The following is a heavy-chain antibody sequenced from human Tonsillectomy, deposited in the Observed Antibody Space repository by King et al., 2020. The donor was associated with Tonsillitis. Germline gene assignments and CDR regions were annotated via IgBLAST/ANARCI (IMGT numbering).Heavy chain of an antibody. CDR2: INHSGST. Sequence: VQLQQWGAGLLKPSETLSLTCAVYGGSFSGYYWSWIRQPPGKGLEWIGEINHSGSTNYNPSLKSRVTISVDTSKNQFSLKLRSVTATDTAVYYGAGVNAVAGRRPARTYYFDYWGQGTLVTVSS. CDR3: AGVNAVAGRRPARTYYFDY. CDR1: GGSFSGYY. D-gene: IGHD6-19*01. J-gene: IGHJ4*02. V-gene: IGHV4-34*01.